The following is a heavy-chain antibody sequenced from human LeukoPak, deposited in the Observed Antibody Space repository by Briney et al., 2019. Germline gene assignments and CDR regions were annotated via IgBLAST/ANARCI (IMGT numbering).Heavy chain of an antibody. CDR2: IYSGGST. CDR1: GFTVSSNY. D-gene: IGHD3-3*01. J-gene: IGHJ3*02. CDR3: AKFLSGGGKEQDVFNI. V-gene: IGHV3-53*01. Sequence: GGSLRLSCAASGFTVSSNYMSWVRQAPGKGLEWVSVIYSGGSTYYADSVKGRFTISRDNSKNTLYLQMNSLRAEDTAVYYCAKFLSGGGKEQDVFNIWGQGKRVTFS.